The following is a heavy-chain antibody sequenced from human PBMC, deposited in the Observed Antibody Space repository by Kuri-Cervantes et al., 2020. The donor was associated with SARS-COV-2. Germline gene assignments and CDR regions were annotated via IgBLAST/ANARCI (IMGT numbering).Heavy chain of an antibody. CDR1: GYTLTELS. CDR2: FDPEDGET. CDR3: ARVSGYGSGSYNSFSDFDY. Sequence: ASVKVSCKVSGYTLTELSMHWVRQAPGKGLEWMGGFDPEDGETIYAQKFQGRVTMTEDTSTDTAYMELSSLRSEDTAVYYCARVSGYGSGSYNSFSDFDYWGQGTLVTVSS. J-gene: IGHJ4*02. D-gene: IGHD3-10*01. V-gene: IGHV1-24*01.